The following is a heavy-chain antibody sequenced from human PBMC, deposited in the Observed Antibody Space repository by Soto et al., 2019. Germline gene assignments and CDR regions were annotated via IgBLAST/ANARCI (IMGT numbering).Heavy chain of an antibody. V-gene: IGHV3-30*09. D-gene: IGHD3-22*01. Sequence: GVSMRRSCAASGFTLSSYAMRWVRQAPGKGLEWVAVISYDGSNKYYADSVKGRFAISRDNSKNTLYLQMNSLRAEDTAVYYCPRDQRITAIVGVINNWFVPLCQGTLVTVSS. CDR1: GFTLSSYA. J-gene: IGHJ5*02. CDR2: ISYDGSNK. CDR3: PRDQRITAIVGVINNWFVP.